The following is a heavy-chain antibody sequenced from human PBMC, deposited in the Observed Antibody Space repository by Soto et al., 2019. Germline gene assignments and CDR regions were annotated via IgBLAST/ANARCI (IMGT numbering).Heavy chain of an antibody. J-gene: IGHJ4*02. Sequence: ASVKVSCKASGYTFTSYGISWVRQAPGQGLEWMGWISAYNGNTNYAQKLQGRVTMTTDTSTSTAYMELRSLRSDDTAVYYCARDRWFGELSGDFDYWGQGTLVTVSS. CDR1: GYTFTSYG. D-gene: IGHD3-10*01. CDR3: ARDRWFGELSGDFDY. V-gene: IGHV1-18*01. CDR2: ISAYNGNT.